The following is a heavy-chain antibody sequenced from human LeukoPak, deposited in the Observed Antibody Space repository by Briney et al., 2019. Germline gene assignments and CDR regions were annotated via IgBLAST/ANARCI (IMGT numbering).Heavy chain of an antibody. CDR3: AKAVVVVPAATPFDY. D-gene: IGHD2-2*01. CDR1: GFTFSSYA. Sequence: PGGSLRLSCAASGFTFSSYAMSWVRQAPGKVLEWVSTISGSGGATYYADSVKGRFTISRDNSKITLYLQMNGLRAEDTALFYCAKAVVVVPAATPFDYWGLGTLVTVSS. CDR2: ISGSGGAT. J-gene: IGHJ4*02. V-gene: IGHV3-23*01.